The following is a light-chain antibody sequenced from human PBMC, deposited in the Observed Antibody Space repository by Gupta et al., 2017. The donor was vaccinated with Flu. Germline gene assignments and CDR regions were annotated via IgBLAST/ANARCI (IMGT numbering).Light chain of an antibody. J-gene: IGKJ2*01. CDR2: AAS. V-gene: IGKV1-33*01. CDR1: RDIVDY. Sequence: RVASTSLDSRDIVDYLAWYQQRPGKAPKLLIYAASTLKSGVPSRISGVGSGTEFTLTISSLQADDIATYYCQQYDSLPHDFGQGTKVEI. CDR3: QQYDSLPHD.